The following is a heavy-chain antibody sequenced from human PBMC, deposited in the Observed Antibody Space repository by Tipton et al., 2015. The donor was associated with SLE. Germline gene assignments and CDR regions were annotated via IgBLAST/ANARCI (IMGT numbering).Heavy chain of an antibody. CDR1: GGSFSGYY. V-gene: IGHV4-34*01. CDR2: INHSGGT. J-gene: IGHJ4*02. D-gene: IGHD4-23*01. Sequence: TLSLTCAVYGGSFSGYYWNWIRQPPGKGLEWIGEINHSGGTDYNPSLKSRVTISLDTSRNQFHLNLNSVTAADTAVYYCARGRGGKTLDSWGQGTLVIVSS. CDR3: ARGRGGKTLDS.